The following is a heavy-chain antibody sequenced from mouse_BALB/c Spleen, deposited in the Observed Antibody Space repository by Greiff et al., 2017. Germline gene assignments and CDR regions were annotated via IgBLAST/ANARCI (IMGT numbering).Heavy chain of an antibody. CDR1: GFSLTGYG. CDR3: ARNGGNYGGYFDY. Sequence: VKLVESGPGLVQPSQSLSITCTVSGFSLTGYGVNWVRQSPGKGLEWLGVIWSGGSTDYNAAFISRLSISKDNSKSQVFFKMNSLQANDTAIYYCARNGGNYGGYFDYWGQGTTLTVSS. D-gene: IGHD1-1*02. V-gene: IGHV2-2*02. J-gene: IGHJ2*01. CDR2: IWSGGST.